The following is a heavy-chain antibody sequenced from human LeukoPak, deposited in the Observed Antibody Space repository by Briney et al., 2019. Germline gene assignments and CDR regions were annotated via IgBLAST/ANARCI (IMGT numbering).Heavy chain of an antibody. J-gene: IGHJ4*02. D-gene: IGHD3-10*01. Sequence: PSETLSLTCTVSGGSVSSSSHYWGWIRQSPGPGLEWIGTIYYSGSSYYNPSLKSRVTISVDTSKDQFSLKLSAVTAADTAVYYCARHGSGSGRYYYFDYWGQGTLVTVSS. CDR1: GGSVSSSSHY. V-gene: IGHV4-39*01. CDR3: ARHGSGSGRYYYFDY. CDR2: IYYSGSS.